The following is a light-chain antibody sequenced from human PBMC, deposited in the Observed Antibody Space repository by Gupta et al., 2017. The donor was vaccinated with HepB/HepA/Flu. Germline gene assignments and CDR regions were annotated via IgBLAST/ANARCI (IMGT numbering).Light chain of an antibody. Sequence: DTQMTQFPSSLSASVGDTVTITCRASQAIDNYLNWYQHTPGKVPKLLFYSSSSLQPGVPSRFSGSGSGTDFTLTISRLQPEEFATYYCQQSSNIPLTFGGGTKVELK. V-gene: IGKV1-39*01. CDR2: SSS. J-gene: IGKJ4*01. CDR1: QAIDNY. CDR3: QQSSNIPLT.